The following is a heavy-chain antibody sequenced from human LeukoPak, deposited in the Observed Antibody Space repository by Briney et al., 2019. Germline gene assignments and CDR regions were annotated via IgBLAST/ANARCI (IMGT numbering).Heavy chain of an antibody. CDR3: VSFYETY. V-gene: IGHV3-74*01. CDR2: INSGGSWT. D-gene: IGHD2/OR15-2a*01. CDR1: GFTFSSYS. J-gene: IGHJ4*02. Sequence: GGSLRLSCAASGFTFSSYSMNWVRQAPGKGLVWVSHINSGGSWTSYADSVKGRFTISKDNAKNTVYLQMNSLRAEDTAVYYCVSFYETYWGRGTLVTVSS.